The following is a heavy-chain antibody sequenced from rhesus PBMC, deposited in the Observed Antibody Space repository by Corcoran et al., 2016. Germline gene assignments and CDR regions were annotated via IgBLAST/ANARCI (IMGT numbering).Heavy chain of an antibody. Sequence: EVQLVESGGGLVQPGGSLRLSCAASGFTFSDYYMSWVRQAPGKGLEWVAVISYDGSNKQDSDSGKDRFTISRDNSKNMLHLQMNNLKLEDTAVYYCAREQYWGDYYGGGYFDYWGQGVLVTVSS. CDR1: GFTFSDYY. J-gene: IGHJ4*01. D-gene: IGHD3-34*01. V-gene: IGHV3-54*01. CDR2: ISYDGSNK. CDR3: AREQYWGDYYGGGYFDY.